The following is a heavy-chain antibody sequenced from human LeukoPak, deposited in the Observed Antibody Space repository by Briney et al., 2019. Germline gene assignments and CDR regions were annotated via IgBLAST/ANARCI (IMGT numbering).Heavy chain of an antibody. CDR1: GFTFSSYG. CDR2: ISGSGGST. D-gene: IGHD2-15*01. Sequence: GGTLRLSCAASGFTFSSYGMSWVRQAPGKGLEWVSAISGSGGSTYYADSVKGRFTISRDNSKNTLYLQMNSLRGEDTAVYYCARDDGRYGAFDIWGQGTMVTVSS. CDR3: ARDDGRYGAFDI. J-gene: IGHJ3*02. V-gene: IGHV3-23*01.